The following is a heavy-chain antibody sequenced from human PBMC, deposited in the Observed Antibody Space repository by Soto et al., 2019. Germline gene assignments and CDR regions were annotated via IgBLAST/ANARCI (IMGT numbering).Heavy chain of an antibody. Sequence: EVQLVESGGGLVKPGGSLRLSCAASGFTFSNAWMNWVRQAPGKGLEWVGRIKSKTDGGTTDYAAPVKGRFTISRDDSKNTLYLQMNSLKTEDTAVYYCTSSSSWFDYFDYWGQGTLVTVSS. V-gene: IGHV3-15*07. CDR2: IKSKTDGGTT. D-gene: IGHD6-13*01. J-gene: IGHJ4*02. CDR3: TSSSSWFDYFDY. CDR1: GFTFSNAW.